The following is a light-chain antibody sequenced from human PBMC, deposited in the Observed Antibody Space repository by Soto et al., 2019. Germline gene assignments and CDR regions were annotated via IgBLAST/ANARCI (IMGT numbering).Light chain of an antibody. J-gene: IGKJ4*01. Sequence: EIVLTQSPGTLSLSPGERATLSCRASQSVSSNLAWYQQKPGQAPRFLIYGASTRATGTPARFSGSGSGTELTLTISSLQSEDFAVYYCQQYIRWPLTFGGGTKVDIK. CDR2: GAS. V-gene: IGKV3-15*01. CDR3: QQYIRWPLT. CDR1: QSVSSN.